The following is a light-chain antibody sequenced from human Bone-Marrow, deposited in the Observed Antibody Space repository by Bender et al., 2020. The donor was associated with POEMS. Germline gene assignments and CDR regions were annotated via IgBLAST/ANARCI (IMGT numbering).Light chain of an antibody. CDR1: SSDVGGYNY. J-gene: IGLJ3*02. CDR3: RTYKQDRFVV. Sequence: QSALTQPRSVSGSPGQSVTISCTGTSSDVGGYNYVSWYQQYPDKAPKLLIYDLSARPTGVSSRFSVYKCGNTASLNISGLQAGDEASYYCRTYKQDRFVVLGGETALPV. CDR2: DLS. V-gene: IGLV2-11*01.